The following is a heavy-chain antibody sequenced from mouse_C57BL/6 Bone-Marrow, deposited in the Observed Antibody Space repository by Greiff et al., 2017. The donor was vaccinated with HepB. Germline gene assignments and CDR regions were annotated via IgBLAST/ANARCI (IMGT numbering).Heavy chain of an antibody. D-gene: IGHD4-1*01. Sequence: QVQLKQPGAELVKPGASVKLSCKASGYTFTSYWMHWVKQRPGQGLEWIGMIHPNSGSTNYNEKFKSKATLTVDKSSSTAYMQLSSLTSEDSAVYYCAREPNWDDYWGQGTTLTVSS. CDR3: AREPNWDDY. CDR2: IHPNSGST. V-gene: IGHV1-64*01. J-gene: IGHJ2*01. CDR1: GYTFTSYW.